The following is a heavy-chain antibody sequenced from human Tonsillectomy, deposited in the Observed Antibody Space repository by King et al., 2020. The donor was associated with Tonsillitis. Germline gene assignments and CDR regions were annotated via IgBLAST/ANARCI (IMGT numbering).Heavy chain of an antibody. Sequence: DVQLVESGGGVVRPGGSLRLSCAASGFTFGDYGMSWVRQAPGKGLEWVSGIIWNGGSTDYADSVKGRFTISRDNAKNSLYLQMNSLRAEDTALYYCAREPGVATIWDRTIDYWGQGTLVTVSS. CDR1: GFTFGDYG. CDR3: AREPGVATIWDRTIDY. D-gene: IGHD5-12*01. CDR2: IIWNGGST. J-gene: IGHJ4*02. V-gene: IGHV3-20*04.